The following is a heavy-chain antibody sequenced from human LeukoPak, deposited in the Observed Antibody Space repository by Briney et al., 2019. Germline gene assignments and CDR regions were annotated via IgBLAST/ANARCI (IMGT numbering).Heavy chain of an antibody. CDR1: GGSISSYF. Sequence: SETLSLTCSVSGGSISSYFLSWIRQPAGKGLEWIGRIHSGTTTYNPSLKSRVTMSLDTSKNQVSLTLRSVTVADTALYYCTRDSGTTGEVKFDPWGQGTLVTVSS. CDR3: TRDSGTTGEVKFDP. CDR2: IHSGTT. D-gene: IGHD4-17*01. V-gene: IGHV4-4*07. J-gene: IGHJ5*02.